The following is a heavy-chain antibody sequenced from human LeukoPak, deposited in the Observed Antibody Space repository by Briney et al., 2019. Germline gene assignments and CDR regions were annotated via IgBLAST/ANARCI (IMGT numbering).Heavy chain of an antibody. V-gene: IGHV4-34*01. J-gene: IGHJ4*02. CDR3: ARGRGYGGNSLNSYFDY. CDR1: DGSFSGYY. CDR2: INHSGST. Sequence: PSETLSLTCAVYDGSFSGYYWSWIRQPPGKGLEWIGEINHSGSTNYNPSLKSRVTISVDTSKNQFSLKLSSVTAADTAVYYCARGRGYGGNSLNSYFDYWGQGTLVTVSS. D-gene: IGHD4-23*01.